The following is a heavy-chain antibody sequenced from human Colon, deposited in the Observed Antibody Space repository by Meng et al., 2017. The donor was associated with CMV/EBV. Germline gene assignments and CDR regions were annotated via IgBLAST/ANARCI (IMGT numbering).Heavy chain of an antibody. Sequence: GGSLRLSCAASGFPFSSYWMHWVRQAPGKGLVWVSRISGDGSETTYADSVKGRFSISRDNPKNTLYLQLNNLRADDTAVYYCVRAPNDYSSSTGRFDSWGQGTLVTVSS. CDR1: GFPFSSYW. V-gene: IGHV3-74*03. J-gene: IGHJ5*01. CDR3: VRAPNDYSSSTGRFDS. D-gene: IGHD3-22*01. CDR2: ISGDGSET.